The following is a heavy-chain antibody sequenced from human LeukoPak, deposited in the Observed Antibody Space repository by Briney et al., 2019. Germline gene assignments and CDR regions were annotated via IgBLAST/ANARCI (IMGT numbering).Heavy chain of an antibody. D-gene: IGHD3-9*01. Sequence: SVKVSCKASGGTFSSYAISWVRQAPGQGLEWMGGIIPIFGTANYAQKFQGRVTITADKSTSTAYMELSSLRSEDTAVYYCAREHKVDYDILTGYHYYYYMDVWGKGTTVTVSS. J-gene: IGHJ6*03. CDR3: AREHKVDYDILTGYHYYYYMDV. CDR1: GGTFSSYA. CDR2: IIPIFGTA. V-gene: IGHV1-69*06.